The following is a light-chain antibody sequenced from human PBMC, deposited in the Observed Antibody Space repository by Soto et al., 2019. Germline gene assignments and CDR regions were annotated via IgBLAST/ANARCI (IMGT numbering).Light chain of an antibody. Sequence: DIQMTQSPSTLSAFVGDRVTITCRASQSISSWLAWYQQKPGKAPKVLIYKASSLESGVPSRFSGSGSGTEFTLTISSLQPDDVATYYCQQYSTYWTFGQGTKVEI. V-gene: IGKV1-5*03. CDR2: KAS. J-gene: IGKJ1*01. CDR3: QQYSTYWT. CDR1: QSISSW.